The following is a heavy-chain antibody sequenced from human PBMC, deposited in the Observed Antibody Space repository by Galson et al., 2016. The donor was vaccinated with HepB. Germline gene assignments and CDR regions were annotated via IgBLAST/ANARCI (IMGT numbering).Heavy chain of an antibody. CDR1: GFTFNNAW. J-gene: IGHJ6*02. D-gene: IGHD2-15*01. CDR2: IKDGGETT. CDR3: STTGYAGSRWWYHGMDV. V-gene: IGHV3-15*01. Sequence: SLRLSCAASGFTFNNAWLSWVRQAPGKGLEWLGLIKDGGETTDYAAPVKGRFTISRDDSINTVFLQMNSLKTEDTAIYYCSTTGYAGSRWWYHGMDVWGQGATVTVAS.